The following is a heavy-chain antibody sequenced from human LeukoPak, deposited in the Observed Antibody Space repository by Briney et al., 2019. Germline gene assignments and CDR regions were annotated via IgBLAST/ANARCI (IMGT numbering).Heavy chain of an antibody. Sequence: GGSLRLSCETSDFTFSSYAMSWVRQAPGKGLEWVSAISGSGGSTYYADSVKGRFTISRDNSKNTLYLQMNSLRAEDTAVYYCAKVPPYYYDSSGYYLGYWGQGTLVTVSS. D-gene: IGHD3-22*01. CDR3: AKVPPYYYDSSGYYLGY. J-gene: IGHJ4*02. V-gene: IGHV3-23*01. CDR1: DFTFSSYA. CDR2: ISGSGGST.